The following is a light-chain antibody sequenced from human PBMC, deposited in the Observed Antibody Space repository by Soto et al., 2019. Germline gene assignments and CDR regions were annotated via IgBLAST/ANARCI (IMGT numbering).Light chain of an antibody. V-gene: IGKV3-11*01. J-gene: IGKJ4*01. CDR1: QSVSSY. CDR3: QQRSDWPLT. Sequence: EIVLTQSPATLSLSPGERATLSCRASQSVSSYLAWYQQKPGQAPRLLIYDASNRAAGIPARFSGSGSGTDFLLTISSLEPEDCAVSYCQQRSDWPLTFGGGTKVQIK. CDR2: DAS.